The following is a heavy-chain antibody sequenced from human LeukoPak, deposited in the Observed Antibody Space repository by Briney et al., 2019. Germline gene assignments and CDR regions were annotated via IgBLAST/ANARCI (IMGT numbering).Heavy chain of an antibody. CDR2: IYYSGST. J-gene: IGHJ4*02. V-gene: IGHV4-39*01. CDR1: GGPISSSSYY. CDR3: ARHIGSEYDFWSGYPDY. D-gene: IGHD3-3*01. Sequence: PSETLSLTCTVSGGPISSSSYYWGWIRQPPGKGLEWIGSIYYSGSTYYNPSLKSRVTISVDTSKNQFSLKLSSVTAADTAVYYCARHIGSEYDFWSGYPDYWGQGTLVTVSS.